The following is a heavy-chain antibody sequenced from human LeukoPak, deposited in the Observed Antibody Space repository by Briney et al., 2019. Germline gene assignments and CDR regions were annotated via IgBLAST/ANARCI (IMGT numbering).Heavy chain of an antibody. CDR2: ISGSGGTT. V-gene: IGHV3-23*01. D-gene: IGHD6-6*01. J-gene: IGHJ4*02. CDR1: GFTFSNSA. CDR3: ANWVEGARPSLDY. Sequence: SGGSLRLSCGASGFTFSNSAMSWVRQAPGEGLGWVSAISGSGGTTYYADSVKGRFTISRDNSKNTLYLQMNSLRAEDTAVYYCANWVEGARPSLDYWGQGALVTVSS.